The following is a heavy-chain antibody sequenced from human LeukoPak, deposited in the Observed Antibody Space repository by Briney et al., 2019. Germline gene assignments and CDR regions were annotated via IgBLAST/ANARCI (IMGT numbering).Heavy chain of an antibody. CDR3: ARGTQYSYDSSGYTYYYYYGMDV. CDR1: GFTYNSYA. CDR2: ISGSGGST. J-gene: IGHJ6*02. Sequence: TGGSVGLSHAASGFTYNSYAMRGVSQAPGRGREGVSAISGSGGSTYCADSVRSRFTLSRDNSKNTQYRLMNSLRAEDTAVYYCARGTQYSYDSSGYTYYYYYGMDVWGQGTTVTVSS. V-gene: IGHV3-23*01. D-gene: IGHD3-22*01.